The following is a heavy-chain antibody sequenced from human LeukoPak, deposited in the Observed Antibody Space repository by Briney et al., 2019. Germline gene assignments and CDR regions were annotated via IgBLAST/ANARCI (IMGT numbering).Heavy chain of an antibody. CDR1: GGTFSGYA. V-gene: IGHV1-2*02. Sequence: ASVKVSCKASGGTFSGYAISWVRQAPGQGLEWMGWINPNSGGTNYAQKFQGRVTMTRDTSISTAYMELSRLRSDDTAVYYCARVLFTLGEVRGGGTPLDYWGQGTLVTVSS. D-gene: IGHD3-16*01. J-gene: IGHJ4*02. CDR3: ARVLFTLGEVRGGGTPLDY. CDR2: INPNSGGT.